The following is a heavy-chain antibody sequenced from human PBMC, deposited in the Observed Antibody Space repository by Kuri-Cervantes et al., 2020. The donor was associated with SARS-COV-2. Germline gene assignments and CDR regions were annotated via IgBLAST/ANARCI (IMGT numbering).Heavy chain of an antibody. J-gene: IGHJ4*02. CDR3: ASQVDTAMAFDY. CDR2: IYYSGST. D-gene: IGHD5-18*01. V-gene: IGHV4-39*01. Sequence: GSLRLSCTVSGGSISSSSYYWGWIRQPPGKGLEWIGSIYYSGSTYYNPSLKSRVTISVDTSKNQFSLKLSSVTAADTAVYYCASQVDTAMAFDYWGQGTLVTASS. CDR1: GGSISSSSYY.